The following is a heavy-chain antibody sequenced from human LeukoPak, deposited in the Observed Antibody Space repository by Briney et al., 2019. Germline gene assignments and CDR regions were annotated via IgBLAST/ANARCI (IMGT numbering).Heavy chain of an antibody. CDR3: AKLMGSGYYYHYFDY. Sequence: PGGSLRLSCAASGFTFRNYRMSWVRQAPGKGLEWVANIKEDGSEKDYVDSVKGRFTISRDNAKNSLYLQMNSLRAEDTAIYYCAKLMGSGYYYHYFDYWGQGTLVTVSS. J-gene: IGHJ4*02. CDR1: GFTFRNYR. D-gene: IGHD3-22*01. CDR2: IKEDGSEK. V-gene: IGHV3-7*01.